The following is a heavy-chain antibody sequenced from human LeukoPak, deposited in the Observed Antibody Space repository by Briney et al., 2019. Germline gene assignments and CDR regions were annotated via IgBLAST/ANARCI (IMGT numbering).Heavy chain of an antibody. CDR3: ASGTTDIVVVPATLRNYYFGY. CDR2: MNPNSGNT. Sequence: ASVKVSCKASGYTFTSYDINWVRQATGQGLEWMGWMNPNSGNTGYAQKFQGRVTMTRNTSISTAYMELSSLRSEDTAVYYCASGTTDIVVVPATLRNYYFGYWGQGTLVTVSS. CDR1: GYTFTSYD. J-gene: IGHJ4*02. D-gene: IGHD2-2*01. V-gene: IGHV1-8*01.